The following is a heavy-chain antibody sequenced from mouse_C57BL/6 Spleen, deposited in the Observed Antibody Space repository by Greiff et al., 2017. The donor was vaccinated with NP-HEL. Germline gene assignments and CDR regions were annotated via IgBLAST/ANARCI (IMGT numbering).Heavy chain of an antibody. CDR3: TRERDYYGSDYFDY. V-gene: IGHV5-9-1*02. D-gene: IGHD1-1*01. CDR1: GFTFSSYA. J-gene: IGHJ2*01. Sequence: EVKLQESGEGLVKPGGSLKLSCAASGFTFSSYAMSWVRQTPEKRLEWVAYISSGGDYIYYAVTVQGRFTISRANARNTLYLQMSSLKSEDTAMYYCTRERDYYGSDYFDYWGQGTTLTVSS. CDR2: ISSGGDYI.